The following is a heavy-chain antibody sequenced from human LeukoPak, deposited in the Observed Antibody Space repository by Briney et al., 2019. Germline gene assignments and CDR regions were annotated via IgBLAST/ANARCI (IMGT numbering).Heavy chain of an antibody. CDR1: GGSISSGGYY. V-gene: IGHV4-31*03. Sequence: SETLSLTCTVSGGSISSGGYYWSWIREHPGKGLEWIGHLYYSGSTYYNPSLKSRVTISVDTSKNQFSLKLSSVTAADTAVYYCAREPYDILTGYYNPSGMDVWGQGTTVTVSS. D-gene: IGHD3-9*01. CDR3: AREPYDILTGYYNPSGMDV. CDR2: LYYSGST. J-gene: IGHJ6*02.